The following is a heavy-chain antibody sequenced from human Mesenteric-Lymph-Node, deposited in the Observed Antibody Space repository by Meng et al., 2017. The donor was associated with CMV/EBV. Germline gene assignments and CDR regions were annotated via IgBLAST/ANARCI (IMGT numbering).Heavy chain of an antibody. D-gene: IGHD2-2*01. CDR2: INPSGGGT. V-gene: IGHV1-46*01. J-gene: IGHJ5*02. CDR1: TFTRYY. Sequence: TFTRYYIHWVRRGPGQGLEWMRIINPSGGGTAYAQKFLGRVTMTRDTSTSTVYMDLNNLRSEDRAVYYCARYCSSTSCHPTQTWFDPWGQGTLVTVSS. CDR3: ARYCSSTSCHPTQTWFDP.